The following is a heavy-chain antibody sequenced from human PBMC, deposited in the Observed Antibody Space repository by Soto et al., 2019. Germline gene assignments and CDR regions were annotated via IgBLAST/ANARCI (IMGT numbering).Heavy chain of an antibody. CDR1: GGSISSYY. J-gene: IGHJ4*02. D-gene: IGHD3-9*01. V-gene: IGHV4-59*08. CDR3: ARHPRDILTGVHHPHFDY. CDR2: IYYSGST. Sequence: PSETLSLTCTVSGGSISSYYWSWIRQPPGKGLKWIGYIYYSGSTNYNPSLKSRVTISVDTSKNQFSLKLSSVTAADTAVYYCARHPRDILTGVHHPHFDYWGQGTLVTVSS.